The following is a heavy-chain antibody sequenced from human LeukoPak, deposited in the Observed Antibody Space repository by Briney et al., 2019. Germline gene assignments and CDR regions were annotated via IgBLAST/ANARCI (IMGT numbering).Heavy chain of an antibody. J-gene: IGHJ4*02. CDR1: GFTFRGYG. CDR2: ISYDGTIQ. Sequence: GGSLRLSCAASGFTFRGYGMSWVRQAPGKGLEWVAVISYDGTIQYYSDSVKGRFTISRDDSKNTVYLQLSSLRHDDTGIYYCTRGRWWLPYWGQGTMVTVSS. V-gene: IGHV3-30*03. CDR3: TRGRWWLPY. D-gene: IGHD2-15*01.